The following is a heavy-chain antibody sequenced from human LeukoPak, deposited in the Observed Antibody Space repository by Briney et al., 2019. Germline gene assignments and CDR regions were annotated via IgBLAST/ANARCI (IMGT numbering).Heavy chain of an antibody. CDR3: AKDIRGYSYGYGYFDY. Sequence: SVKVSCKASGGTFSSYAISWVRQAPGQGLEWMGRIIPILGIANYAQKFQGRVTITADKSTSTAYMELSSLRAEDTALYYCAKDIRGYSYGYGYFDYWGRGTLVTVSS. D-gene: IGHD5-18*01. CDR1: GGTFSSYA. V-gene: IGHV1-69*04. CDR2: IIPILGIA. J-gene: IGHJ4*02.